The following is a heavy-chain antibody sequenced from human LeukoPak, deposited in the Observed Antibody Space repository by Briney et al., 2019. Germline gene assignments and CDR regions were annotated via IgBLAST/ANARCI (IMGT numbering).Heavy chain of an antibody. V-gene: IGHV4-34*01. CDR2: INHSGST. CDR1: GGSFSGYY. CDR3: ARQTGSGLFLLP. Sequence: PSETLSLTCAVYGGSFSGYYWSWIRQPPGKGLEWIGEINHSGSTNYNPSLKSRVTISVDTSKNQFSLKLSSVTAADTAVYFCARQTGSGLFLLPGGQGTLVTVSS. J-gene: IGHJ4*02. D-gene: IGHD3/OR15-3a*01.